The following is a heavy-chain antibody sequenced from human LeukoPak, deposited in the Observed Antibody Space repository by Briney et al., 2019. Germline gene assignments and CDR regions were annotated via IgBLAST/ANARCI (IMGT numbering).Heavy chain of an antibody. Sequence: SETLSLTCTVSGGSISSSSYYWGWIRPPPGKGLEWIGSIYYSGSTYYNPSLKSRVTISVDTSKNQFSLKLSSVTAADTAVYYCARRLSREGAFDIWGQGTMVTVSS. V-gene: IGHV4-39*01. CDR3: ARRLSREGAFDI. J-gene: IGHJ3*02. CDR2: IYYSGST. D-gene: IGHD2-2*01. CDR1: GGSISSSSYY.